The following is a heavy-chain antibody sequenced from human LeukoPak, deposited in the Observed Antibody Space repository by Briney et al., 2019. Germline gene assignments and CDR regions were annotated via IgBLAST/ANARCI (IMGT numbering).Heavy chain of an antibody. V-gene: IGHV1-18*01. J-gene: IGHJ4*02. CDR3: ARGGRYYDILTGPLDY. D-gene: IGHD3-9*01. CDR2: ISAYNGNT. CDR1: GDTVSSYG. Sequence: ASSKNSCRRSGDTVSSYGRRWLRQDPGQGLEWMGWISAYNGNTNYAQKLQGRVTMTTDTSTSTAYMELRSLRSDDTAVYYCARGGRYYDILTGPLDYWGQGTLVTVSS.